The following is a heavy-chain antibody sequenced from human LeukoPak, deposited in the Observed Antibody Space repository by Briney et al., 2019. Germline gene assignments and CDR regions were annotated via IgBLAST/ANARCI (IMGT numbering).Heavy chain of an antibody. D-gene: IGHD3-22*01. V-gene: IGHV4-61*02. CDR2: IYTSGST. CDR3: ARDGYSGYWSAFDI. CDR1: GVSISSGSYY. J-gene: IGHJ3*02. Sequence: SETLSLTCTVSGVSISSGSYYWSWIRQPAGKGLEWIGRIYTSGSTNYNPSLKSRVTISVDTSKNQFSLKLSSVTAADTAVYYCARDGYSGYWSAFDIWGQGTMVTVSS.